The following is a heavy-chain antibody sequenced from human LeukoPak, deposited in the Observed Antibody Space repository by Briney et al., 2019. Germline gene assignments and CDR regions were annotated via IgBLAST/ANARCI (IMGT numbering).Heavy chain of an antibody. J-gene: IGHJ4*02. CDR2: ISSSSSYI. CDR3: ARGGGNYYDSSGYYYYFDY. V-gene: IGHV3-21*01. D-gene: IGHD3-22*01. Sequence: GGSLILSCAASGFTFSSYSMNWVRQAPGKGLEWVSSISSSSSYIYYADSVKGRFTISRDNAKNSLYLQMNSLRAEDTAVYYCARGGGNYYDSSGYYYYFDYWGQGTLVTVSS. CDR1: GFTFSSYS.